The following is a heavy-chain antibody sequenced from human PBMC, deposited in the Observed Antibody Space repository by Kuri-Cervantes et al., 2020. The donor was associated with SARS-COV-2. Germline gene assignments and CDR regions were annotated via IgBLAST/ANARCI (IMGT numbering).Heavy chain of an antibody. CDR2: INSDGSST. J-gene: IGHJ4*02. Sequence: GGSLRLSCAASGFNFNTYWMYWLRQASGKGLVWVSRINSDGSSTSYADSVKGRFTISRDNAKNTLYLQMNSLRAEDTAVYYCARLDRTRGFCSGGNCYSPDYWGQGTQVTVSS. V-gene: IGHV3-74*01. CDR3: ARLDRTRGFCSGGNCYSPDY. CDR1: GFNFNTYW. D-gene: IGHD2-15*01.